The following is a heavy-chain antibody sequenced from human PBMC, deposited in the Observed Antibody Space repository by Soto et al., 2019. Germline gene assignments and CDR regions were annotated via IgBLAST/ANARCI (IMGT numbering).Heavy chain of an antibody. Sequence: GESLKISCKGSGYSFTSYWISWVRQMPGKGLEWMGRIDPSDSYTNYSPSFQGHVTISTDKSISTAYLQWSGLKASDTAMYYCARRQKVIVVVPAAMRYYYYGMDVWGQATTGTVS. CDR1: GYSFTSYW. V-gene: IGHV5-10-1*01. J-gene: IGHJ6*02. CDR3: ARRQKVIVVVPAAMRYYYYGMDV. CDR2: IDPSDSYT. D-gene: IGHD2-2*01.